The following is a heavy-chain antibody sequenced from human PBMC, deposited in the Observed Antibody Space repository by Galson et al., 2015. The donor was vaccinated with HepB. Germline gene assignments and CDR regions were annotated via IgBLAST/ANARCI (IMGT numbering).Heavy chain of an antibody. J-gene: IGHJ4*02. CDR1: GFTFSSYG. D-gene: IGHD5-12*01. Sequence: SLRLSCAASGFTFSSYGMHWVRQAPGKGLEWVAFIRYDGTNKYHADSVKGRFSVSRDNSKNTLYLQMNSLTAEDTAVYHCAKEYGGNDQRFDHWGQGTLVTVSS. V-gene: IGHV3-30*02. CDR3: AKEYGGNDQRFDH. CDR2: IRYDGTNK.